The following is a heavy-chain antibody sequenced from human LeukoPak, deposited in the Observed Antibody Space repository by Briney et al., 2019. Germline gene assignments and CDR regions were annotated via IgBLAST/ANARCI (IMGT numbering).Heavy chain of an antibody. J-gene: IGHJ4*02. D-gene: IGHD3-22*01. CDR1: GGSISSDDYC. V-gene: IGHV4-31*03. Sequence: SQTLSLTCSVSGGSISSDDYCWNWIRQHPGKGLEWIGYIYYSGSTYYNPSLKSRVALSVDTSKNQFSLKLSSVTAADTAVYYCARHYSDSSAYFKYWGQGTLVTVSS. CDR2: IYYSGST. CDR3: ARHYSDSSAYFKY.